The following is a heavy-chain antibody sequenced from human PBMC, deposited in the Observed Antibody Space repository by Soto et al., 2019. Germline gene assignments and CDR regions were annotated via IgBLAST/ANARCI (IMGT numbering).Heavy chain of an antibody. Sequence: GGSLRLSCAASGFTFSSYWMSWVRQAPGKGLEWVANIKQDGSEKYYVDSVKGRFTISRDNAKNSLYLQMNSLRAEDTAVYYCAREGLVVQGSGWPGDQFDYWGQGTLVTVSS. CDR3: AREGLVVQGSGWPGDQFDY. J-gene: IGHJ4*02. V-gene: IGHV3-7*05. CDR1: GFTFSSYW. CDR2: IKQDGSEK. D-gene: IGHD6-19*01.